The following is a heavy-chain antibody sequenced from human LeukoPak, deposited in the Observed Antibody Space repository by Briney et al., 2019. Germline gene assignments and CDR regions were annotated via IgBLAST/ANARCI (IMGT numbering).Heavy chain of an antibody. CDR1: GGPISTYY. Sequence: PETLSLTCTVSGGPISTYYWSWIRQSPGKGLESIGYIYNSGSTNYNPSLKSRVTISLDTSKNQFSLRLSSVTAADTAVYYCARHGSGYSFDYWGQGTLVTVSP. D-gene: IGHD5-18*01. CDR3: ARHGSGYSFDY. CDR2: IYNSGST. J-gene: IGHJ4*02. V-gene: IGHV4-59*08.